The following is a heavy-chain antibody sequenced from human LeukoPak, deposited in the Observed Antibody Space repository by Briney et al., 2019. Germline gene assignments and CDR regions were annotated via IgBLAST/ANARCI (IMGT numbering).Heavy chain of an antibody. CDR3: ARVRPGNYYMDV. V-gene: IGHV1-2*02. CDR2: INPNSGGT. D-gene: IGHD3-10*01. Sequence: ASVKVSCKASGYTFTSYYMHWVRQAPGQGLEWMGWINPNSGGTNYAQKFQGRVTMTRDTSISTAYMELSRLRSDDTAVYYCARVRPGNYYMDVWGKGTTVTVSS. J-gene: IGHJ6*03. CDR1: GYTFTSYY.